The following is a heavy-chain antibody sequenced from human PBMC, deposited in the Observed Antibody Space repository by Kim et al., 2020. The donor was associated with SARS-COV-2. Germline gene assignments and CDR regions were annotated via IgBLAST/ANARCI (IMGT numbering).Heavy chain of an antibody. V-gene: IGHV4-59*01. Sequence: SETLSLTCTVSGGSISSYYWSWIRQPPGKGLEWIGYSYYSGSTNYNPTLKSRVTISVDTSKNQFSLKLSSVTAADTAVYYCATESAAADGIFDYWGQGTLVTVSS. CDR1: GGSISSYY. CDR3: ATESAAADGIFDY. CDR2: SYYSGST. D-gene: IGHD6-25*01. J-gene: IGHJ4*02.